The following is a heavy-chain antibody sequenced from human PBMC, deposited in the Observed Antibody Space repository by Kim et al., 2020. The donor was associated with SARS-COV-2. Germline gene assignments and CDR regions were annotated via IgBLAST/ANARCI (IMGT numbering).Heavy chain of an antibody. Sequence: SETLSLTCTVSGDSITSVGFYWSWLRQYPGRGLEWIGYIFYSGSTSYKPSLKSRIAISLETSKKQFSLRLISVTAADTAIYYCAGNASRYFGSVDAF. J-gene: IGHJ3*01. CDR2: IFYSGST. D-gene: IGHD5-12*01. V-gene: IGHV4-31*03. CDR3: AGNASRYFGSVDAF. CDR1: GDSITSVGFY.